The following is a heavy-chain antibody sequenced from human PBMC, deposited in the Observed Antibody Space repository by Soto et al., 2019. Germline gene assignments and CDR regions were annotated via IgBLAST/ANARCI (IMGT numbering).Heavy chain of an antibody. V-gene: IGHV4-59*01. CDR2: MYYSGST. J-gene: IGHJ5*02. CDR3: ARDGLGRYSYGYGWLDP. Sequence: SETLSLTCTVSGGSISSYYWNWIRQAPGKGLEWIGYMYYSGSTKYNPSLKSRVTISVDMSKNQFSLKLSSVTAADTAVYYCARDGLGRYSYGYGWLDPWGQGTLVTVSS. CDR1: GGSISSYY. D-gene: IGHD5-18*01.